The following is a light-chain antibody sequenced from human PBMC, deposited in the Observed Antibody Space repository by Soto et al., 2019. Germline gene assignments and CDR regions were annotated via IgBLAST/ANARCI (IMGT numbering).Light chain of an antibody. V-gene: IGLV2-14*01. CDR3: SSYTSGSTLVV. CDR1: SSDVGGYNY. J-gene: IGLJ2*01. Sequence: QSALTQPASVSGSPGQSITISCTGTSSDVGGYNYVSWHQQHPGKAPKLMIYEVTNRPSGVSNRFSGSKSGNTASLTISGLQAEDEADYYCSSYTSGSTLVVFGGGTKVTVL. CDR2: EVT.